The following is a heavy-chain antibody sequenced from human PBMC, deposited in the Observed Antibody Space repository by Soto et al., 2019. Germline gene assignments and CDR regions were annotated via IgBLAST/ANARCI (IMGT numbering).Heavy chain of an antibody. CDR1: GFTFSSYW. J-gene: IGHJ4*02. Sequence: GGSLRLSCAASGFTFSSYWMSWVRQAPGKGLEWVANIKQAGSEKYYVDSVKGRFTISRDNAKNSLYLQMNSLRAEDTAVYYCARLYSSGSYGYWGQGTLVTVSS. CDR2: IKQAGSEK. D-gene: IGHD6-19*01. CDR3: ARLYSSGSYGY. V-gene: IGHV3-7*01.